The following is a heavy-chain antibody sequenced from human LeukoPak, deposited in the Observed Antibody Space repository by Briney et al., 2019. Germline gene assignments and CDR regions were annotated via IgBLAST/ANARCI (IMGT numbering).Heavy chain of an antibody. CDR1: GLTFSTSG. CDR2: IGPTGSDR. Sequence: NPGGSLRLSCTASGLTFSTSGFNWVRQAPGKGLEWVASIGPTGSDRYHADSIMGRFTISRDNANNFLYLQMNSLRAEDTAVYYCATETNGRHYDYWGQGTLLTVSS. J-gene: IGHJ4*02. CDR3: ATETNGRHYDY. D-gene: IGHD1-14*01. V-gene: IGHV3-21*06.